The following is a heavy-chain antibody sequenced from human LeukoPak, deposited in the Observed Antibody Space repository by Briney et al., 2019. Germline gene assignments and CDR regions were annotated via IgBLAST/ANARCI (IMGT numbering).Heavy chain of an antibody. V-gene: IGHV4-39*07. CDR1: GGSISSSSYY. CDR2: IYYSGST. D-gene: IGHD6-6*01. J-gene: IGHJ4*02. CDR3: ARGSWQLAEEVY. Sequence: SETPSLTCTVSGGSISSSSYYWGWIRQPPGKGLEWIGSIYYSGSTYYNPSLKSRVTISVDTSKNQFSLKLSSVTAADTAVYYCARGSWQLAEEVYWSQGTLVTVSS.